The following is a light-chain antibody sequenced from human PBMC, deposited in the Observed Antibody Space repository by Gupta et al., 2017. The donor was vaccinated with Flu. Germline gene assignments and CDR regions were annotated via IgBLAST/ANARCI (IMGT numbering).Light chain of an antibody. CDR1: QSLLHSNGYNY. V-gene: IGKV2-28*01. CDR2: LGS. Sequence: DIVMTQSPLSLPVTPGEPASISCRSSQSLLHSNGYNYLDWYLQKPEQSPQLMIYLGSKRAFGVTDRFSGSGGGKDFTLKSSRGEDEDVGVYYCTQDLRSVTFGRGTKVEIK. CDR3: TQDLRSVT. J-gene: IGKJ4*01.